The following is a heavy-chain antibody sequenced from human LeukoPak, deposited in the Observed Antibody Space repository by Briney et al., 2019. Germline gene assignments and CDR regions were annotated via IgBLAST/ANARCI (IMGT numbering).Heavy chain of an antibody. Sequence: GGSLRLSCAASGFTFSSYAMHWVRQAPGKGLEWVAVISYDGSNKYYADSVKGRFTISRDNSKNTLHLQMNSLRAEDTAVYYCARDLVRIVATMGSSGWYDYWGQGTLVTVSS. J-gene: IGHJ4*02. CDR2: ISYDGSNK. CDR1: GFTFSSYA. CDR3: ARDLVRIVATMGSSGWYDY. D-gene: IGHD5-12*01. V-gene: IGHV3-30-3*01.